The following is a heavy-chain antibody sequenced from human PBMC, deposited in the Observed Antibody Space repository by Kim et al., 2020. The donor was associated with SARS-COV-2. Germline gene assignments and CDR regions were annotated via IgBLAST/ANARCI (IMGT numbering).Heavy chain of an antibody. D-gene: IGHD6-19*01. J-gene: IGHJ4*02. CDR2: ISSSSSYI. CDR1: GFTFSSYS. CDR3: ARDCSSRGSGWYRLGYYFDY. V-gene: IGHV3-21*01. Sequence: GGSLRLSCAASGFTFSSYSMNWVRQAPGKGLEWVSPISSSSSYIYYADSVKGRFTISRDNAKNSLYLQMNSLRAEDTAVYYCARDCSSRGSGWYRLGYYFDYWGQGTLVTVSS.